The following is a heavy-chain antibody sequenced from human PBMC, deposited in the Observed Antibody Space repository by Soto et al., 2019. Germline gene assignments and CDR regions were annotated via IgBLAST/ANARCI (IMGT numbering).Heavy chain of an antibody. CDR3: AKDFYNDSISNWFDP. CDR2: ISSEGKNK. J-gene: IGHJ5*02. CDR1: GFTFSSYA. D-gene: IGHD3-22*01. V-gene: IGHV3-30*18. Sequence: PGGSLRLSCAASGFTFSSYAMHWVRQGPGKGLEWVAVISSEGKNKFYADSVKGRFTISRDNSKNTLSLQIDSLRTDDTAVYYCAKDFYNDSISNWFDPWGQGTLVTVSS.